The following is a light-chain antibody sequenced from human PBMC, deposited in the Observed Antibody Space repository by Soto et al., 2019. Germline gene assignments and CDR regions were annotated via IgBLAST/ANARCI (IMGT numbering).Light chain of an antibody. CDR1: SSNIGRNT. CDR3: AAWDDSLNGQGV. V-gene: IGLV1-44*01. J-gene: IGLJ3*02. CDR2: SND. Sequence: QSVLTQPTSASGTPGQRVSISCSGSSSNIGRNTVNWYQQLPGTAPKVLIYSNDQRPSGVPDRFSGSKSGTSASLAISGLQSEDEADYYCAAWDDSLNGQGVFGGGTKVTVL.